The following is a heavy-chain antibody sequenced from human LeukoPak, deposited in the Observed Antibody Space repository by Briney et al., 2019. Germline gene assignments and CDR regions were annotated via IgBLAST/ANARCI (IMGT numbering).Heavy chain of an antibody. Sequence: GGSLRLSCAASGFTFSSYGMSWVRQAPGKGLEWVSAISGSGGSTYYADSVKGRFTISRDNAKNSLYLQMNSLRAEDTAVYYCARASITMVRGVISLDYWGQGTLVTVSS. D-gene: IGHD3-10*01. CDR2: ISGSGGST. CDR1: GFTFSSYG. V-gene: IGHV3-23*01. CDR3: ARASITMVRGVISLDY. J-gene: IGHJ4*02.